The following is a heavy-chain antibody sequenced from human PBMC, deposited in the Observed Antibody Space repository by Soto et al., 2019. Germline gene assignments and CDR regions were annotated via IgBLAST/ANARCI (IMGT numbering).Heavy chain of an antibody. Sequence: EVQLLESGGGSVQPGGSLRLSCEASGFIFRNYAMSWVRQAPGKGLEWVSSISGSGVSTYYADSVQGRFTISRDNSTNTLFLQLSSLRAEDTALYYCAKDVDTVGLSDGSGYFDLWGQGALVTVSS. J-gene: IGHJ4*02. CDR1: GFIFRNYA. CDR3: AKDVDTVGLSDGSGYFDL. V-gene: IGHV3-23*01. D-gene: IGHD3-22*01. CDR2: ISGSGVST.